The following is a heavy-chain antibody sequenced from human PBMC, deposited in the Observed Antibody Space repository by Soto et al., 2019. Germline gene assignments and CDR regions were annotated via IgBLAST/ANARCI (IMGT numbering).Heavy chain of an antibody. D-gene: IGHD3-22*01. J-gene: IGHJ4*02. V-gene: IGHV4-59*01. CDR3: ARDYYDSSGYYHDY. CDR2: IYYSGST. CDR1: GGSISSYY. Sequence: SETLSLTCTVSGGSISSYYWSWIRQPPGKGLEWIGYIYYSGSTNYNPSLKSRVTISVDTSKNQFSLKLSSVTAADTAVYYCARDYYDSSGYYHDYWGQGTLVTVSS.